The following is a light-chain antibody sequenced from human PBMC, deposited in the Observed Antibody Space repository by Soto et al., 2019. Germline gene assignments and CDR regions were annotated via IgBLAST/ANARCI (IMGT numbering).Light chain of an antibody. V-gene: IGKV3-20*01. J-gene: IGKJ2*01. CDR2: GKS. CDR1: QSVNSGY. Sequence: EVVLTQSPGTLSLSPGERATLSCRASQSVNSGYLAWYQQKLGQAPRLLIYGKSSRATGIPDRFSGSGSGRDFALTISRLEPEDLGVYYCQQHGNLPYTFGQGTKLEIK. CDR3: QQHGNLPYT.